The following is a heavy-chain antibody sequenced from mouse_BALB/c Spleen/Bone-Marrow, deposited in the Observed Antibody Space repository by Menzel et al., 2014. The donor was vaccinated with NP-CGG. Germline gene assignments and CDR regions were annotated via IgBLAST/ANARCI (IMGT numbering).Heavy chain of an antibody. Sequence: EVQLQQSGAEFVKPGASVKLSCTASGFNIKDTYMHWVKRRPEQGLEWIGRIDPANDNTKYDPKFQGKATITADPSSNTAYLQLSSLTSEDTAVYYCARADGYYAWFAYWGQGTLVTVSA. CDR1: GFNIKDTY. J-gene: IGHJ3*01. CDR3: ARADGYYAWFAY. CDR2: IDPANDNT. D-gene: IGHD2-3*01. V-gene: IGHV14-3*02.